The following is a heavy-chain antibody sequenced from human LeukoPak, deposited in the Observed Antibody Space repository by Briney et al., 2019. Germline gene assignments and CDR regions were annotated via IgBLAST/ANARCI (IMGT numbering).Heavy chain of an antibody. CDR1: GYTFTVYY. V-gene: IGHV1-2*02. J-gene: IGHJ4*02. CDR3: ARGLAVAGPGPDY. CDR2: INPNSGGT. Sequence: ASVKVSFKASGYTFTVYYMHWVRQAPGQGLEWMGWINPNSGGTNYAQKFQGRVTMTRDTSVSTAYMELSRLRSDDTAVYYCARGLAVAGPGPDYWGQGTLVTVSS. D-gene: IGHD6-19*01.